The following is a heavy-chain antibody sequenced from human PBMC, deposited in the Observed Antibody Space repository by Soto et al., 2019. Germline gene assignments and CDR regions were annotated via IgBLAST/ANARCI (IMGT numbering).Heavy chain of an antibody. Sequence: QVQLVQSGAEVKRPGSSVKVSCKASGGTFSSFAINWVRQAPGQGLEWMGGIMPIVGSPNYAQKFQGRVTITADESTSAAYMQLGDLRSDDTAVYYCALGNAMDIWVLRTTNTV. J-gene: IGHJ6*02. V-gene: IGHV1-69*12. CDR2: IMPIVGSP. CDR3: ALGNAMDI. D-gene: IGHD7-27*01. CDR1: GGTFSSFA.